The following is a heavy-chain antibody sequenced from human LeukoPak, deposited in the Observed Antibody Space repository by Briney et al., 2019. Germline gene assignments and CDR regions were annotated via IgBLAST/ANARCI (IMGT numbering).Heavy chain of an antibody. CDR3: ARDNPFGGY. V-gene: IGHV3-30*04. CDR1: GFTFSSYA. J-gene: IGHJ4*02. CDR2: ISYDGSNK. Sequence: GGSLRLSCAASGFTFSSYAMHWVRQAPGKGLEWVAVISYDGSNKYYADSVKGRFTISRDNSKNTLYLQMNSLRAEDTALYYCARDNPFGGYWGQGTLVTVSS. D-gene: IGHD3-16*01.